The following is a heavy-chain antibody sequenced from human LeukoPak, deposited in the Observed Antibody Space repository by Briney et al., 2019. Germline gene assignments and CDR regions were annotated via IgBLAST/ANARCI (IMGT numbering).Heavy chain of an antibody. Sequence: GRSLRLSCAASGFTFSSYGMHWVRQAPGKGLEWVAVIWYDGSNKYHADSVKGRFTISRDNSKNTLYLQMNSLRAEDTAVYYCARNHYDFWSGYYDGLDYWGQGTLVTVS. CDR1: GFTFSSYG. CDR2: IWYDGSNK. CDR3: ARNHYDFWSGYYDGLDY. J-gene: IGHJ4*02. D-gene: IGHD3-3*01. V-gene: IGHV3-33*01.